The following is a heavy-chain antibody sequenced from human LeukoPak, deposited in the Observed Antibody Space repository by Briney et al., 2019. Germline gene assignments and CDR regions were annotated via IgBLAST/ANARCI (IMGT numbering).Heavy chain of an antibody. CDR1: GFTFSSYA. D-gene: IGHD6-19*01. Sequence: RTGESLRLSCAASGFTFSSYAMSWVRQAPGKGLEWVSAISGSGGSTYYADSVKGRFTISRDNSKNTLYLQMNSLRAGDTAVYYCAKLGGYSSGWYYYWGQGTLVTVSS. V-gene: IGHV3-23*01. CDR3: AKLGGYSSGWYYY. J-gene: IGHJ4*02. CDR2: ISGSGGST.